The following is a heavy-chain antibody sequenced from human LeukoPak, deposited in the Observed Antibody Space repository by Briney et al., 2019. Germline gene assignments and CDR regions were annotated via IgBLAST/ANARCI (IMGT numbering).Heavy chain of an antibody. J-gene: IGHJ4*02. V-gene: IGHV3-30*04. D-gene: IGHD6-19*01. CDR3: ARDSLAVAGNDPACFDY. CDR1: GFTFSSYA. CDR2: ISYDGSNK. Sequence: PGGSLRLSCAASGFTFSSYAMHWVRQAPGKGLEWVAVISYDGSNKYYADSVKGRFTISRDNSKNTLYLQMSSLRAEDTAVYYCARDSLAVAGNDPACFDYWGQGTLVTVSS.